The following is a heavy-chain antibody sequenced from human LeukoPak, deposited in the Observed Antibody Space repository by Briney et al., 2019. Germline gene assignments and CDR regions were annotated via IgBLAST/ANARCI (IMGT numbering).Heavy chain of an antibody. Sequence: GRSLRLSCAASGFTFDDYAMHWARQAPGKGLEWVSGLSWNSGSIGYADSVKGRFTISRDNAKNSLYLQMNSLRAEDTALYYCAKDMSPNDPYYDSSGYYSDGMDVWGQGTTVTVSS. CDR1: GFTFDDYA. CDR2: LSWNSGSI. J-gene: IGHJ6*02. CDR3: AKDMSPNDPYYDSSGYYSDGMDV. D-gene: IGHD3-22*01. V-gene: IGHV3-9*01.